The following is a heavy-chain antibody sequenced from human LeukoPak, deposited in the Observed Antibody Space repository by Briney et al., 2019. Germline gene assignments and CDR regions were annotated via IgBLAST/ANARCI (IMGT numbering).Heavy chain of an antibody. CDR1: AYTFTSYG. CDR3: ARIYSSGWYGLTGFDY. J-gene: IGHJ4*02. CDR2: ISAYNGNT. D-gene: IGHD6-13*01. Sequence: ASVKVSCRASAYTFTSYGISWVRQAPGQGLEWMGWISAYNGNTNYAQKLQGRVTMTTDTSTSTAYMELRSLRADDTAVDYCARIYSSGWYGLTGFDYWGQGTRVTVSS. V-gene: IGHV1-18*01.